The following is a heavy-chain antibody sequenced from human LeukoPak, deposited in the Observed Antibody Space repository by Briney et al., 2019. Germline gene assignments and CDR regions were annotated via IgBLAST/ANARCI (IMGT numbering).Heavy chain of an antibody. J-gene: IGHJ6*03. Sequence: ASVKVSCKASGYTFTSYGISWVRQAPGQGLEWMGWVRTYNGDTNYAQRLQGRVTMTTDTSTSTAYMELRSLTSDDTAVYYCAGGTYMDVWGKGTTVTVSS. CDR3: AGGTYMDV. V-gene: IGHV1-18*01. CDR2: VRTYNGDT. CDR1: GYTFTSYG.